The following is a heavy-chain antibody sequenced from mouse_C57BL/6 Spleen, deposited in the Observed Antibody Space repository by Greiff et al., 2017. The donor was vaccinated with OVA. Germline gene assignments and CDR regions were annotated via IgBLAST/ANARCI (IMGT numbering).Heavy chain of an antibody. D-gene: IGHD1-1*02. Sequence: EVMLVESGGDLVKPGGSLKLSCAASGFTFSSYGMSWVRQTPDKRLEWVATISSGGSYTYYPDSVKGRFTISRDNAKNTLYLQMSSLKSEDTAMYYCARQGGKGDAMDYWGQGTSVTVSS. V-gene: IGHV5-6*01. J-gene: IGHJ4*01. CDR2: ISSGGSYT. CDR3: ARQGGKGDAMDY. CDR1: GFTFSSYG.